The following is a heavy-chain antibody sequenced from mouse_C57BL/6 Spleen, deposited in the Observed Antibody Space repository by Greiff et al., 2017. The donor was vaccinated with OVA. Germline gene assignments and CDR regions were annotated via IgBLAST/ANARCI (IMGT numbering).Heavy chain of an antibody. D-gene: IGHD1-1*01. CDR2: ISSGSSTI. CDR3: ARSYYYGSSYSYYAMDY. V-gene: IGHV5-17*01. CDR1: GFTFSDYG. J-gene: IGHJ4*01. Sequence: EVQLQESGGGLVKPGGSLKLSCAASGFTFSDYGMHWVRQAPEKGLEWVAYISSGSSTIYYADTVKGRFTISRDNAKNTLFLQMTSLRSEDTAMYYCARSYYYGSSYSYYAMDYWGQGTSVTVSS.